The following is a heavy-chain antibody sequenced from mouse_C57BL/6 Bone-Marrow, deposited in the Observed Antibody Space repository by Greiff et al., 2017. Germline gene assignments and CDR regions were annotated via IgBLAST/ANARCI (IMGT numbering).Heavy chain of an antibody. Sequence: VKLQQSGAELVKPGASVKMSCKASGYTFTSYWITWVKQRPGQGLEWIGDIYPGSGSTNYNEKFKSKATLTVDTSSSTAYMQLSSLTSEDSAVYYCARRTMVTTAMDYWGQGTSVTVSS. V-gene: IGHV1-55*01. CDR1: GYTFTSYW. J-gene: IGHJ4*01. CDR3: ARRTMVTTAMDY. CDR2: IYPGSGST. D-gene: IGHD2-2*01.